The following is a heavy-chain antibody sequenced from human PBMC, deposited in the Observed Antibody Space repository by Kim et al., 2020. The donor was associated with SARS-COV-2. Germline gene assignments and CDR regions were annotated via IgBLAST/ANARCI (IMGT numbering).Heavy chain of an antibody. CDR1: GGSISSSSYY. CDR2: IYYSGST. CDR3: AREEETVTTGWGWFDP. V-gene: IGHV4-39*07. J-gene: IGHJ5*02. Sequence: SETLSLTCTVSGGSISSSSYYWGWIRQPPGKGLEWIGSIYYSGSTYYNPSLKSRVTISVDTSKNQFSLKLSSVTAADTAVYYCAREEETVTTGWGWFDPWGQGTLVTVSS. D-gene: IGHD4-17*01.